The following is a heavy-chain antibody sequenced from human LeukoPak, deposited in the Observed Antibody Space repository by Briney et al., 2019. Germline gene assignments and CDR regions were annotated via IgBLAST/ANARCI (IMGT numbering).Heavy chain of an antibody. J-gene: IGHJ4*02. D-gene: IGHD6-13*01. V-gene: IGHV3-74*03. Sequence: GGSLRLSCAASGFSFSTTWMHWVRQPPGQGLVWVARITSDGTIISYADSVKGRFTISRDNSKNTLYLQMNSLRAEDTAVYYCASPGGSYSSGWYYFDYWGQGTLVTVSS. CDR3: ASPGGSYSSGWYYFDY. CDR1: GFSFSTTW. CDR2: ITSDGTII.